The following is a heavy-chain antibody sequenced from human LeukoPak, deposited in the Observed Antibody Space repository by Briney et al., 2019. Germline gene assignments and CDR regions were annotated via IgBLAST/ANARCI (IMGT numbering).Heavy chain of an antibody. CDR3: ASPKLERYSGSPYY. J-gene: IGHJ4*02. D-gene: IGHD1-26*01. CDR1: GGTFSSYT. Sequence: SVKVSCKASGGTFSSYTISWVRQAPGQGLEWMGRIIPIFGIANYAQKFQGRVTITADKSTSTAYMELSSLRSEDTAVYYCASPKLERYSGSPYYWGQGTLVTVSS. V-gene: IGHV1-69*02. CDR2: IIPIFGIA.